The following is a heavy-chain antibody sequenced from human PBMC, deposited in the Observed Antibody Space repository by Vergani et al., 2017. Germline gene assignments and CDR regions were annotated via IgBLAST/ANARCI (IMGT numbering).Heavy chain of an antibody. CDR1: GYTFTSYY. Sequence: QVQLVQSGAEVKKPGASVKVSCKASGYTFTSYYMHWVRQAPGQGLEWMGIINPSGGSTNYAQKFQGRVTMTRDTSISTAYMELSRLRSDDTAVYYCARDRIVGARATPNWFDPWGQGTLVTVSS. V-gene: IGHV1-46*01. J-gene: IGHJ5*02. CDR2: INPSGGST. D-gene: IGHD1-26*01. CDR3: ARDRIVGARATPNWFDP.